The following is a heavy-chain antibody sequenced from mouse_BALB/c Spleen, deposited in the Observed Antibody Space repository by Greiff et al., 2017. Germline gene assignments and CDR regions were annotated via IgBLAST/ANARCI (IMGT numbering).Heavy chain of an antibody. CDR3: ARRIYYDYDGAMDY. J-gene: IGHJ4*01. D-gene: IGHD2-4*01. V-gene: IGHV5-6*02. Sequence: EVKLMESGGDLVKPGGSLKLSCAASGFTFSSYGMSWVRQTPDKRLEWVATISSGGSYTYYPDSVKGRFTISRDNAKNTLYLQMSSLKSEDTAMYYCARRIYYDYDGAMDYWGQGTSVTVSS. CDR1: GFTFSSYG. CDR2: ISSGGSYT.